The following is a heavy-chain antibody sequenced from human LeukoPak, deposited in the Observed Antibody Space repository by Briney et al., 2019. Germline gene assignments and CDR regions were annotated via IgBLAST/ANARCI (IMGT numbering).Heavy chain of an antibody. J-gene: IGHJ4*02. Sequence: GSLRLSCAASGFTFSSYSMNWVRQAPGKGLEWVSYISSSSSTIYYADSVKGRFTISRDNAKNSLYLQMNSLRAEDTAVYYCASYIAAAGTLSSYWGQGTLVTVSS. CDR1: GFTFSSYS. CDR3: ASYIAAAGTLSSY. CDR2: ISSSSSTI. D-gene: IGHD6-13*01. V-gene: IGHV3-48*01.